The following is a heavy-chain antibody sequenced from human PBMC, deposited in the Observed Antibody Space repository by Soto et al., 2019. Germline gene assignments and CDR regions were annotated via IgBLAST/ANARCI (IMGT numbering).Heavy chain of an antibody. CDR3: ARMIGTSWFVG. CDR1: GDSFSSNIVT. J-gene: IGHJ4*02. V-gene: IGHV6-1*01. Sequence: SQTLSLTCAISGDSFSSNIVTWDWIRQSPSRGLEWLGRTYYRSQWFNDYAVSVKSRMTINADTSKNQFSLQLNYVTPEDTAVYYCARMIGTSWFVGWGQGTPVTV. D-gene: IGHD6-13*01. CDR2: TYYRSQWFN.